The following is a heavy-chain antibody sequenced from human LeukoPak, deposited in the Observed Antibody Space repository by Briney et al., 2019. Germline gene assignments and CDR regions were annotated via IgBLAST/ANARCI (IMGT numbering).Heavy chain of an antibody. D-gene: IGHD3-3*02. CDR1: GGSFSGYY. V-gene: IGHV4-34*01. CDR3: ARNSRIFGEDY. Sequence: SETLSLTCAVYGGSFSGYYWCWIRQPPGKGLEWIGEINHSGSTNYSPSLKSRVTISVDTSKNQFSLKLSSVTAADTAVYYCARNSRIFGEDYWGQGTLVTVSS. CDR2: INHSGST. J-gene: IGHJ4*02.